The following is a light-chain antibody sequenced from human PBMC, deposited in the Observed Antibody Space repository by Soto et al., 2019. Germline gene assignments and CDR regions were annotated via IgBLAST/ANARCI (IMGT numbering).Light chain of an antibody. CDR1: QGIGNY. J-gene: IGKJ4*01. CDR3: QKHNAAPLT. CDR2: TSS. V-gene: IGKV1-27*01. Sequence: DIQITQSPSTLSGSVVDRVTITCRASQGIGNYLAWYQQKPGKVPKLLIYTSSTLQSGVPSRFSGSGSGTDFTLTISNLQPEDVATYYCQKHNAAPLTFGGGTKVDIK.